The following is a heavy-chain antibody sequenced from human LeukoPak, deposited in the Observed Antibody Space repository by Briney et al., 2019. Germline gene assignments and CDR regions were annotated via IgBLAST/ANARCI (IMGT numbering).Heavy chain of an antibody. D-gene: IGHD6-13*01. CDR1: GYSISSGYY. Sequence: SETLSLTCTVSGYSISSGYYWGWIRQPPGKGLEWIGSIYHSGSTYYNPSLKSRVTISVDTSKNQFSLKLSSVTAADTAVYYCARVVAAAGWFDPWGQGTLVTVSS. V-gene: IGHV4-38-2*02. CDR2: IYHSGST. J-gene: IGHJ5*02. CDR3: ARVVAAAGWFDP.